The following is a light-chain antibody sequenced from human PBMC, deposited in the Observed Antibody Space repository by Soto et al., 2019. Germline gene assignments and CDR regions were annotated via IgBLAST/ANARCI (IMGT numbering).Light chain of an antibody. Sequence: QSVLTQPHSASGTPGQGVTISCSGSSSNIGSNTVDWYQHLPGTAPKLLIYANSQRPSGVPDRFSGSKSGTSASLAISGLQSEDEADYYCAAWDDSLTGVVFGGGTKLTVL. CDR3: AAWDDSLTGVV. CDR1: SSNIGSNT. V-gene: IGLV1-44*01. CDR2: ANS. J-gene: IGLJ3*02.